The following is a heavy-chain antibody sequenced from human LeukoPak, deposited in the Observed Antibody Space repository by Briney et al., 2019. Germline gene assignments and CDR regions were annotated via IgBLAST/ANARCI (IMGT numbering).Heavy chain of an antibody. CDR1: GFTFSSFA. CDR2: ISAGAGST. V-gene: IGHV3-23*01. D-gene: IGHD1-26*01. Sequence: GESLRLSCAASGFTFSSFAMSWVRQAPGKGLEWVSAISAGAGSTYYADSVKGRFTISRDNSKNTLYLQMNSLRGEDTALYFCATDLIGGAPDYLDSWGQGTLVTVSS. CDR3: ATDLIGGAPDYLDS. J-gene: IGHJ4*02.